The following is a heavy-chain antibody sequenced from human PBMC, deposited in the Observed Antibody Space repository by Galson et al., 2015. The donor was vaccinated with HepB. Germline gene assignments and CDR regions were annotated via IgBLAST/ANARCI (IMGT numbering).Heavy chain of an antibody. D-gene: IGHD3-9*01. CDR1: GFTFSSYA. Sequence: SLRLSCAASGFTFSSYAMSWVRQAPGKGLEWVSAISGSGGSTYYADSVKGRFTISRDNSKNTLYLQMNSLRAEDTAVYYCAKEYQEPYYDILTGYRPDAFDIWGQGTMVTVSS. V-gene: IGHV3-23*01. CDR3: AKEYQEPYYDILTGYRPDAFDI. CDR2: ISGSGGST. J-gene: IGHJ3*02.